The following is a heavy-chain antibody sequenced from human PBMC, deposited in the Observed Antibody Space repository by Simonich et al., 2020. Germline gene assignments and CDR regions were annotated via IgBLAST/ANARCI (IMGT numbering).Heavy chain of an antibody. CDR3: ARDTSYYGSGSYYFDY. CDR2: ISSSSSYI. CDR1: GFTFSSYS. V-gene: IGHV3-21*01. J-gene: IGHJ4*02. D-gene: IGHD3-10*01. Sequence: GGGLVKPGGSLRLSCAASGFTFSSYSMNWVRQAPGQGLEWVSSISSSSSYIYYADSVKGRFTISRDNDKNSLYLQMNSLRAEDTAVYYCARDTSYYGSGSYYFDYWGQGTLVTVSS.